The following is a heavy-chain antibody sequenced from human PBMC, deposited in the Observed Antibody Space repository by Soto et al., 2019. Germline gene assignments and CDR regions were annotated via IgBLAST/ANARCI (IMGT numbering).Heavy chain of an antibody. CDR3: TRGPRSTSTGTGAF. D-gene: IGHD1-1*01. V-gene: IGHV3-74*01. Sequence: GGSLRLSCAASGFTFSMYWMHWVRQVPGKGPEWVSRINDDGSSTNYADSVKGRFTISRDDAKNTLYLQMNDLRAEDTAVYYCTRGPRSTSTGTGAFWGQGTLVTVSS. CDR1: GFTFSMYW. CDR2: INDDGSST. J-gene: IGHJ4*02.